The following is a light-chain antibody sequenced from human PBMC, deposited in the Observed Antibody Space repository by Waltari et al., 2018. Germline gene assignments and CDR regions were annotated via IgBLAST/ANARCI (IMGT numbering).Light chain of an antibody. CDR3: QQYNNWPPWT. J-gene: IGKJ1*01. CDR2: GAS. V-gene: IGKV3-15*01. Sequence: EIVMTQSPDTLSVSPGERATLSCRASQRVASNLAWYQQKPGQAPRLLIYGASTRATGIPARFSGSGSGTEFTLTISSLQSEDFAFYYCQQYNNWPPWTFGQGTKVEI. CDR1: QRVASN.